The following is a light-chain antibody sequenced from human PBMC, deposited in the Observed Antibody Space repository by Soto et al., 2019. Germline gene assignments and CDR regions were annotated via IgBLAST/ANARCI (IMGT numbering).Light chain of an antibody. CDR2: AAS. CDR3: LQDDDYPFT. Sequence: IQMTQSPSSLSASVGDRVTLTCRASQGIRNELSWYQQKPGKAPKFLIFAASNLQSGVPSRFSGSGSGTDFTLTISSLQPEDFATYFCLQDDDYPFTFGGGTKVDIK. J-gene: IGKJ4*01. V-gene: IGKV1-6*01. CDR1: QGIRNE.